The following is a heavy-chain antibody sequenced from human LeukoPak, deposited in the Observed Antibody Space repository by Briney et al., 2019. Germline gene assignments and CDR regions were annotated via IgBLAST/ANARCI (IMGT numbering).Heavy chain of an antibody. Sequence: APVKVSCKASGGTFSNYAISWVRQAPGQGLEWMGGIIPMFGTANYAQKSQGRLRITADESTSTAYMELSSLRSEDTAVYYCARGWVAAAEYYYYYGMDVWGQGTTVTVSS. J-gene: IGHJ6*02. CDR1: GGTFSNYA. D-gene: IGHD6-13*01. CDR2: IIPMFGTA. V-gene: IGHV1-69*01. CDR3: ARGWVAAAEYYYYYGMDV.